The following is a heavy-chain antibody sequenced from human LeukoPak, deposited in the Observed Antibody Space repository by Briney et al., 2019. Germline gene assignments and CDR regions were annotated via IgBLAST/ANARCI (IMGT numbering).Heavy chain of an antibody. CDR1: GGSISSSSYY. CDR2: IYYSGST. CDR3: ARGPCGGYEVVSLLDY. V-gene: IGHV4-39*07. Sequence: SETLSLTCTVSGGSISSSSYYWGWIRQPPGKGLEWIGSIYYSGSTYYNPSLKSRVTISVDTSKNQFSLKLSSVTAADTAVYYCARGPCGGYEVVSLLDYWGQGTLVTVSS. J-gene: IGHJ4*02. D-gene: IGHD5-12*01.